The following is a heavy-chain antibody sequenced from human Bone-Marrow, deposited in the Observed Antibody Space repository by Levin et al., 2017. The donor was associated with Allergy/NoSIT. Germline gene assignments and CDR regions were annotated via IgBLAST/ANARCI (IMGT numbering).Heavy chain of an antibody. V-gene: IGHV3-30*18. D-gene: IGHD5-12*01. J-gene: IGHJ4*02. Sequence: GGSLRLSCAASGFTFSSYGMHWVRQAPGKGLEWVAVISYDGSNKYYADSVKGRFTISRDNSKNTLYLQMNSLRAEDTAVYYCAKVKVDIVATFPDYWGQGTLVTVSS. CDR3: AKVKVDIVATFPDY. CDR2: ISYDGSNK. CDR1: GFTFSSYG.